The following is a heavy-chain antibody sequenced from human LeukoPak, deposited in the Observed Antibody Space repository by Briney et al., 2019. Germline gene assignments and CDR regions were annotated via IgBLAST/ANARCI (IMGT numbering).Heavy chain of an antibody. Sequence: SETLSLTCGASGYSISSGCQWACIRPSPGKGLEWIGIIYHSGSAHYNPSLKSRVTISVETSKNQFSLNMYSVTAADTVVYYCARDPRWLTPDCTSTSCYESYFHLGAQGTVVSVSS. D-gene: IGHD2-2*01. CDR1: GYSISSGCQ. J-gene: IGHJ4*02. CDR3: ARDPRWLTPDCTSTSCYESYFHL. CDR2: IYHSGSA. V-gene: IGHV4-38-2*02.